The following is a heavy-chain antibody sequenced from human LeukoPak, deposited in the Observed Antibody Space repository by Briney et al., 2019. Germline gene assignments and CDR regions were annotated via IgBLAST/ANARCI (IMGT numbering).Heavy chain of an antibody. D-gene: IGHD3-9*01. Sequence: LSLTCAVSGGSISSSNWWSWVRQPSGKGLEWVSYISSSGSTIYYADSVKGRFTISRDNAKNSLYLQMNSLRAEDTAVYYCARYFDWLFYFDYWGQGTLVTVSS. V-gene: IGHV3-11*01. J-gene: IGHJ4*02. CDR3: ARYFDWLFYFDY. CDR1: GGSISSSNW. CDR2: ISSSGSTI.